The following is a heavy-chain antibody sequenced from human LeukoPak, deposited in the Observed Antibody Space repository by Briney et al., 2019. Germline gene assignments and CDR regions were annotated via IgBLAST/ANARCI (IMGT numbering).Heavy chain of an antibody. J-gene: IGHJ4*02. CDR1: GFTFSSYW. CDR3: ARDIAYDYVWGSYRLPHYFDY. Sequence: GGSLRLSCAASGFTFSSYWMSWVRKAPGKGLEWVANIKQDGSEKYYVDSVKGRFTISRDNAKNSLYLQMNSLRAEDTAVYYCARDIAYDYVWGSYRLPHYFDYWGQGTLVTVSS. V-gene: IGHV3-7*01. CDR2: IKQDGSEK. D-gene: IGHD3-16*02.